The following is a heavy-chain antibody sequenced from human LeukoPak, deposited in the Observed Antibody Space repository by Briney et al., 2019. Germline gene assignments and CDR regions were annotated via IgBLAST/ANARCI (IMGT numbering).Heavy chain of an antibody. J-gene: IGHJ4*02. D-gene: IGHD2-15*01. CDR2: INPSGGST. CDR1: GYTFTSYY. Sequence: ASVKVSCKASGYTFTSYYMHWVRQAPGQGLEWMGIINPSGGSTSYAQKFQGRVTMTRDMSTSTVYMELSSLKTEDTAVYYCTTDARNCSGGSCPGGYFDNWGQGTLVTVSS. CDR3: TTDARNCSGGSCPGGYFDN. V-gene: IGHV1-46*01.